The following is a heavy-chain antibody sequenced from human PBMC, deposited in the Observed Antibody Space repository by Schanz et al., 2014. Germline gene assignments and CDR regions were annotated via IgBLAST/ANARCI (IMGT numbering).Heavy chain of an antibody. Sequence: QVHLQESGPGLVKPSQTLSLTCTVSGGSVSSGGDYWSWIRQHPGKGLQWIGFISYSGSTYYNPSLNSRVTISVDTSKIQFSLTLSSAAAADTAVYYCARDRGHGDLPGDIWGQGTMVTVSS. J-gene: IGHJ3*02. D-gene: IGHD4-17*01. CDR3: ARDRGHGDLPGDI. CDR1: GGSVSSGGDY. V-gene: IGHV4-31*03. CDR2: ISYSGST.